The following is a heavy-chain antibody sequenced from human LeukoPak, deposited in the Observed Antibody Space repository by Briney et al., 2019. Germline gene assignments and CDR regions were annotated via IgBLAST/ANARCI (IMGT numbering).Heavy chain of an antibody. Sequence: ASVKVSCKASGYTFTSYYMHWVRQAPGQGLEWMGIINPSGGSTSYAQKFQGRVTMTRDTSTSTVYMELSSLRSEDTAVYYCARDRNYYDSSGSPNNWFDPWGQRTLVTVSS. CDR1: GYTFTSYY. V-gene: IGHV1-46*01. D-gene: IGHD3-22*01. J-gene: IGHJ5*02. CDR3: ARDRNYYDSSGSPNNWFDP. CDR2: INPSGGST.